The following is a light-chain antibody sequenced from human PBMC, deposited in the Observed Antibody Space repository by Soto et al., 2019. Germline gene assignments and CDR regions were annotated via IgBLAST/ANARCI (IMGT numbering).Light chain of an antibody. V-gene: IGKV1-5*01. CDR3: QQYNTYGYT. CDR2: DAS. J-gene: IGKJ2*01. CDR1: QSISGW. Sequence: DIQMTQSPSTLSASVGERVTITCRASQSISGWLAWYQQKPGKAPKLLIYDASSVESGVPSRFSGSGSGAEFTLTISSLEADDFATYYCQQYNTYGYTFGQGTKLEIK.